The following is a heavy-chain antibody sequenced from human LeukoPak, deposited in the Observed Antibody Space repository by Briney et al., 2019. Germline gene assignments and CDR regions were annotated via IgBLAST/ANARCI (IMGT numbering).Heavy chain of an antibody. CDR2: IKQDGSEK. J-gene: IGHJ4*02. CDR1: GFTFSSYW. Sequence: PGGSLRLSCAASGFTFSSYWMSWVRQAPGKGREWVAYIKQDGSEKYYVDSVKGRFSISRDNAQDSLYLQMNSLRAEDTAVYYCARGLNYYGISGYLPTGYWGQGTLVTVSS. CDR3: ARGLNYYGISGYLPTGY. V-gene: IGHV3-7*01. D-gene: IGHD3-22*01.